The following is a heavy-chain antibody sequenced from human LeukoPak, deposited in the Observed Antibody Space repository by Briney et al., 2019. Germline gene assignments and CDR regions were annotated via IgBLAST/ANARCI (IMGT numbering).Heavy chain of an antibody. CDR1: GGSISSYY. V-gene: IGHV4-59*08. D-gene: IGHD6-13*01. CDR3: ARGGIAAVL. CDR2: IYYSGST. Sequence: SETLSLTCTVSGGSISSYYWSWIRQPPGKGLEWIGYIYYSGSTNYNPSLKSRVTISVDTSKNQFSLKLSSVTAADTAVYYCARGGIAAVLWGQGTLVTVSS. J-gene: IGHJ4*02.